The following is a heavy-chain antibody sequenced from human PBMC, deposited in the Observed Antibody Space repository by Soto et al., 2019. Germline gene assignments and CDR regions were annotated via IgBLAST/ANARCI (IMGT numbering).Heavy chain of an antibody. CDR2: LYSGGST. J-gene: IGHJ3*02. CDR1: AFSVSSNY. V-gene: IGHV3-53*01. CDR3: ARVWGIQNAFDI. Sequence: EVQLVESGGGLIQPGGSLRLSCAASAFSVSSNYMSWVLQAPGKGLEWVSILYSGGSTYYTDSVKGRFTISRDNSKNTLYLQMNSLRAEDTAVYYCARVWGIQNAFDIWGQGAMVIVSS. D-gene: IGHD5-18*01.